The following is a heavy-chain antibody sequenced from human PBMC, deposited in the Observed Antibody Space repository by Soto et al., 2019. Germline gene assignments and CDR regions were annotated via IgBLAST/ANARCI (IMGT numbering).Heavy chain of an antibody. J-gene: IGHJ6*02. CDR3: ARVRCFNGLCHTADYGMDV. CDR1: GYTFTSYD. V-gene: IGHV1-8*01. CDR2: MNPNSGNT. D-gene: IGHD2-8*01. Sequence: GASVKVSCKASGYTFTSYDINWVRQATGQGRAWMGWMNPNSGNTGYAQKFQGRVTMTRNTSIGTVYMELSRLRSEDTAVYFCARVRCFNGLCHTADYGMDVWGQGTTVTVSS.